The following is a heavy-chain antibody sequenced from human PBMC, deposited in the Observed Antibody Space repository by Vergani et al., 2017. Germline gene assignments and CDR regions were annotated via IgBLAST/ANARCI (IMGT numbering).Heavy chain of an antibody. J-gene: IGHJ6*03. CDR2: NYYSGTT. CDR3: ARQKDDYMDV. V-gene: IGHV4-31*03. CDR1: GAYVGSGGYY. Sequence: QVQLQESGPGLVKASQTLSLTCSVSGAYVGSGGYYWSWVRQRPGMGLDWIGYNYYSGTTYYNPSLESRLTISLDTSENHLSLKLNSVTAAITAVYYCARQKDDYMDVWGKGATVTVS.